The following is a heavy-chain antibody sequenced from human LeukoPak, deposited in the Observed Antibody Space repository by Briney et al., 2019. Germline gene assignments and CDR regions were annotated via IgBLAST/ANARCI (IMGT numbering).Heavy chain of an antibody. V-gene: IGHV3-74*01. CDR2: INSDGSWT. CDR1: GNYW. D-gene: IGHD2-2*01. CDR3: VSFYETY. Sequence: GGSLRLSCAASGNYWMHWVRQAPGKGLVWDSHINSDGSWTSYADSVKGRFTISKDNAKNTVYLQMNNLRAEDTAVYYCVSFYETYWGRGTLVTVSS. J-gene: IGHJ4*02.